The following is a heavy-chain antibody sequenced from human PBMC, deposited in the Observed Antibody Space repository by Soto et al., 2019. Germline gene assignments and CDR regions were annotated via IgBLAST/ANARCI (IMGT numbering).Heavy chain of an antibody. CDR3: ARELQHYYESGDAFDI. CDR1: GFTFSSYG. V-gene: IGHV3-33*01. D-gene: IGHD3-22*01. CDR2: IGYDGSNK. Sequence: QVQLVESGGGVVQPGRSLRLSCAASGFTFSSYGMHWVRQAPVKGLEWVAVIGYDGSNKYYADSVKGRFTIARDNAKNTLYLQMNSLRAEDTAVYYCARELQHYYESGDAFDIWGQGTMVTVSA. J-gene: IGHJ3*02.